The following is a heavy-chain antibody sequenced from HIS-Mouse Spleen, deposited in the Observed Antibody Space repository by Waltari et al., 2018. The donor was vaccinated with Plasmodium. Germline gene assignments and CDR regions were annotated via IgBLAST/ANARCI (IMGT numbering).Heavy chain of an antibody. D-gene: IGHD3-10*01. CDR3: ARGRVLGTSSGYFDL. Sequence: QVQLQQWGAGLLKPSETLSLTCAVYGGSFSGYYWSWIRQPPGKGLAWSGEINHRGSTNDTPSLKSRVTISVDTSKNQFSLKLSSVTAADTAVYYGARGRVLGTSSGYFDLWGRGTLVTVSS. CDR2: INHRGST. CDR1: GGSFSGYY. J-gene: IGHJ2*01. V-gene: IGHV4-34*01.